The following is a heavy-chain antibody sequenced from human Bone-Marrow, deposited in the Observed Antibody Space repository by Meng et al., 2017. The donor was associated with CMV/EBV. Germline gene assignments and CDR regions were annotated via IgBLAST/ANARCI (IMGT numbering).Heavy chain of an antibody. CDR3: ARRNSGATDAHDI. D-gene: IGHD1-1*01. J-gene: IGHJ3*02. V-gene: IGHV1-69*05. Sequence: SVKVSCKTSGGTFSSYAISWVRQAPGQGLEWMGGIIPIFGTAHYAQKFQDTVTITTDEFTSTAYMELSSLRSEDTAVYYCARRNSGATDAHDIWGQGKMVNVSS. CDR2: IIPIFGTA. CDR1: GGTFSSYA.